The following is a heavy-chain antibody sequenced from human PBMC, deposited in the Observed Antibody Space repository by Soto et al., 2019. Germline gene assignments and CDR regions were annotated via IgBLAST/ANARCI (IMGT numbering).Heavy chain of an antibody. CDR3: ARDQGAAVDGYYYFDY. CDR1: GYPFTSYA. Sequence: GDSVKVYFKASGYPFTSYAVHLVRQAPGQSLERMGWINAGNGNTKYSQKFQGRVTITRDTSASTAYMELSSLRSEDTAVYYCARDQGAAVDGYYYFDYWGQGTLVTVSS. CDR2: INAGNGNT. V-gene: IGHV1-3*01. D-gene: IGHD6-19*01. J-gene: IGHJ4*02.